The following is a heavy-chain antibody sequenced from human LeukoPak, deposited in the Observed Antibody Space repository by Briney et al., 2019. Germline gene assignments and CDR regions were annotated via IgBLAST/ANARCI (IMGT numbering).Heavy chain of an antibody. CDR1: GFTFSSYA. CDR3: AKDPRFSYCSSTTCAYAFDI. D-gene: IGHD2-2*01. Sequence: GGSLRLSCAASGFTFSSYAMSWVRQAPGKGLEWVSTISGSCGNTYHADSVNGRFTISRDNSKNTLYLQMNSLRAEDTAVYYCAKDPRFSYCSSTTCAYAFDIWGQGTMVTVSS. CDR2: ISGSCGNT. J-gene: IGHJ3*02. V-gene: IGHV3-23*01.